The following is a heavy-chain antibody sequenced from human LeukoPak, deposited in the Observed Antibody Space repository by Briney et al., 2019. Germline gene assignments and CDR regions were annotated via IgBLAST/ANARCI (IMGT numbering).Heavy chain of an antibody. CDR3: AKHLWRDLVSFGEGYYFGY. CDR2: ISGTSDST. V-gene: IGHV3-23*01. J-gene: IGHJ4*02. D-gene: IGHD3-10*01. CDR1: GFIFSNYA. Sequence: GGSLRLSCAASGFIFSNYAMSWVRQAPGKGLECVSLISGTSDSTYYADSVKGRFTISRDNSKNTLYLQMNSLRVDDTAVYYCAKHLWRDLVSFGEGYYFGYWGQGTLVTVSS.